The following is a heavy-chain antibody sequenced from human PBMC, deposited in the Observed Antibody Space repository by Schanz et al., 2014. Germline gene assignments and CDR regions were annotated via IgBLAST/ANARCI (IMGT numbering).Heavy chain of an antibody. CDR3: ATPPPAYTTNWYTYSFVY. J-gene: IGHJ4*02. Sequence: EVQLVESGGGLVQPGGSLRLSCAASGLAVNSNSMTWVRQAPGKGLEWVSGISANGGSTHYADSVKGRFTISRDNSKNTLYLQMNSLGVEDTAVYYCATPPPAYTTNWYTYSFVYWGQGTLVTVSP. D-gene: IGHD3-16*01. V-gene: IGHV3-23*04. CDR2: ISANGGST. CDR1: GLAVNSNS.